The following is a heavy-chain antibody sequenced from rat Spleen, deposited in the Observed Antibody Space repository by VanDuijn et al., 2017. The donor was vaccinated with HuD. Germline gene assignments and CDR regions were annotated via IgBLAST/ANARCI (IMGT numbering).Heavy chain of an antibody. CDR1: GFSLTSYN. V-gene: IGHV2-45*01. J-gene: IGHJ2*01. D-gene: IGHD1-2*01. CDR3: AREGWAIAAPWGGFDY. CDR2: MWSGGSK. Sequence: QVQLKESGPGLVQPSETLSLTCTVSGFSLTSYNVHWVRQPPGKGLEWMGVMWSGGSKDYNSALKSRLSISRDTSKNQVFLKMNSLQSEDTTTYYCAREGWAIAAPWGGFDYWGQGVMVTVSS.